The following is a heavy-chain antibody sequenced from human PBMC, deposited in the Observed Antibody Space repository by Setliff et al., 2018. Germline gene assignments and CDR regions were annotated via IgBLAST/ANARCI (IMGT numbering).Heavy chain of an antibody. CDR2: INPNTGAA. D-gene: IGHD1-1*01. V-gene: IGHV1-2*02. CDR3: TRDPTGSNFYNFQFYMDV. J-gene: IGHJ6*03. CDR1: GYPFTGYY. Sequence: GASVKVSCKASGYPFTGYYYNHWVRQAPGQGPEWMGWINPNTGAAKYAQQFQGRVTMTRDMSLRTVYLDLSGLTSDDTAVYYCTRDPTGSNFYNFQFYMDVWGKGTTVTVSS.